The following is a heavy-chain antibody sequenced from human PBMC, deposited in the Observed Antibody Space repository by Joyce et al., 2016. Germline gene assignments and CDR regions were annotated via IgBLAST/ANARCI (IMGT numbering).Heavy chain of an antibody. V-gene: IGHV6-1*01. CDR2: TFYRSKWYY. CDR1: GDSVSRNTAA. J-gene: IGHJ1*01. CDR3: VRVAGAGSLYFHG. D-gene: IGHD3-16*01. Sequence: QVQLQQSGPGLVKPSQTLSLTCTISGDSVSRNTAAWNWIRQSPSRGLGWLGRTFYRSKWYYDYAPSVKSRITINPDTSKNHFSLHLRSVTPEDTAVYYCVRVAGAGSLYFHGWGRGTQVTVSS.